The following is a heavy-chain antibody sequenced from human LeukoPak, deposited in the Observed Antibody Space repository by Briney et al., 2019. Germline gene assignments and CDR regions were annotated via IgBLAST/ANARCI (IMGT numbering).Heavy chain of an antibody. CDR2: INPNSGGT. Sequence: ASVKVSCKASGYTFTGYYMHWVRQAPGQGLEWMGWINPNSGGTNYAQKFQGRVTMTRDTSISTAYMELSRLRSDDTAVYYCARDLSGWTRFDYWGRGTLVTVSS. J-gene: IGHJ4*02. V-gene: IGHV1-2*02. CDR3: ARDLSGWTRFDY. CDR1: GYTFTGYY. D-gene: IGHD6-19*01.